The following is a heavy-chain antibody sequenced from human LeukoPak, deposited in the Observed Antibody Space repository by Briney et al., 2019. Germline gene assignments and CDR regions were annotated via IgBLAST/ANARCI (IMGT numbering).Heavy chain of an antibody. CDR1: GGSISSYY. CDR2: IYTSGRT. CDR3: ARVGSYYCSGNTDTEYYYYYGMDV. D-gene: IGHD3-10*01. Sequence: SEALSLTCTVSGGSISSYYWSWIRQPAGKGLEWIARIYTSGRTNYNPPLKSHVTMSVDTSKNHFPLQLISVTAADTPVYYCARVGSYYCSGNTDTEYYYYYGMDVWGQGTTVTVSS. V-gene: IGHV4-4*07. J-gene: IGHJ6*02.